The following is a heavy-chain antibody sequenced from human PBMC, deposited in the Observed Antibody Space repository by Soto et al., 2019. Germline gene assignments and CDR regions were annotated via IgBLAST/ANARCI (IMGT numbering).Heavy chain of an antibody. CDR1: GFTFSSYA. CDR3: ARVPSSSGRAHFDY. J-gene: IGHJ4*02. Sequence: QVPLVESGGGVVQPGRSLRLSCAASGFTFSSYAMHGVRQAPGKGLEWVAVISYDGSNKYYADSVKRRFTISRDNSKNTLYLQMNSLRAEDTAVYYCARVPSSSGRAHFDYWGQGTLVTVSS. V-gene: IGHV3-30-3*01. CDR2: ISYDGSNK. D-gene: IGHD2-15*01.